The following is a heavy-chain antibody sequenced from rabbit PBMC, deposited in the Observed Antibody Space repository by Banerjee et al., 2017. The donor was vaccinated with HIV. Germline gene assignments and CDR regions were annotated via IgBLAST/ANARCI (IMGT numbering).Heavy chain of an antibody. Sequence: QLVEYGGDLVKPGASLTLTCKASGFSFSNKYVMCWVRQAPGKGLEWIGAIYAGKGITDYASWVNGRFTISSDNAQNTVDLQMNSLTAADTATYFCARDLAGVTGWNFGLWGPGTLVTVS. J-gene: IGHJ4*01. CDR3: ARDLAGVTGWNFGL. V-gene: IGHV1S7*01. CDR1: GFSFSNKY. CDR2: IYAGKGIT. D-gene: IGHD4-1*01.